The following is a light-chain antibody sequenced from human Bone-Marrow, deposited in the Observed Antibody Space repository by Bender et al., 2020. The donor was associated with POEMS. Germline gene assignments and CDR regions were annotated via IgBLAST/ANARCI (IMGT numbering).Light chain of an antibody. J-gene: IGLJ3*02. Sequence: QSVLTQAPSASGTPGQRVTLSCSGSTSNIGSNYVLWYQQLPGTAPKLLIYRNNLRPSGVSDRFSASKSGTSASLAISDIQSEDEGDYYCSSWDDSLSGWVFGGGTKLTVL. CDR3: SSWDDSLSGWV. CDR2: RNN. CDR1: TSNIGSNY. V-gene: IGLV1-47*01.